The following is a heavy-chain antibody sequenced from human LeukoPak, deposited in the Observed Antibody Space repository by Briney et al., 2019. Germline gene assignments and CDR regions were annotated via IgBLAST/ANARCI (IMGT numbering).Heavy chain of an antibody. D-gene: IGHD6-19*01. CDR2: IDYSGST. CDR3: ARYRAVAGFYLVFDY. CDR1: GGSIGSYF. J-gene: IGHJ4*02. V-gene: IGHV4-59*08. Sequence: SETLSLTCTISGGSIGSYFWNWIRQPPGKGLEWIGYIDYSGSTNYNPSLKSRVTISVDTSKNQFSLKLSSVTAADTAVYYCARYRAVAGFYLVFDYWGQGTLVTVSS.